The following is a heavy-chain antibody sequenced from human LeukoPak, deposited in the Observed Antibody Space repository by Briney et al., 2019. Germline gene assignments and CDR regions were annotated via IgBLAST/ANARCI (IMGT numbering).Heavy chain of an antibody. CDR2: ISSSSSYI. V-gene: IGHV3-21*01. D-gene: IGHD5-24*01. CDR1: GFTFSSYS. CDR3: ARGMATIDGYYYYMDV. J-gene: IGHJ6*03. Sequence: GGSLRLPCAASGFTFSSYSMNWVRQAPGKGLEWVSSISSSSSYIYYADSVKGRFTISRDNAKNSLYLQMNSLRAEDTAVYYCARGMATIDGYYYYMDVWGKGTTVTVSS.